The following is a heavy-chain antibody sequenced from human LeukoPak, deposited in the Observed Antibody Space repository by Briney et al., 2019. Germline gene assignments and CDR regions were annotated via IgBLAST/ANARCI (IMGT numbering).Heavy chain of an antibody. CDR3: ARVFTMVRGVIIPFDY. Sequence: GGSLRLSCAASGFTFSSYSMNWVRQAPGKGLEWVSSISSSSSYIYYDDSVKGRFTIFRDNAKNSLYLRMNSLRAEDTAVYYCARVFTMVRGVIIPFDYWGQGTLVTVSS. V-gene: IGHV3-21*01. D-gene: IGHD3-10*01. CDR1: GFTFSSYS. CDR2: ISSSSSYI. J-gene: IGHJ4*02.